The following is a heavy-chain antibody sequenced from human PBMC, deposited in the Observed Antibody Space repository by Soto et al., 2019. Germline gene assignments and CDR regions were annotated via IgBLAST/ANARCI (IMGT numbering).Heavy chain of an antibody. CDR3: ARSIRGPRRFNGMDV. V-gene: IGHV2-70*13. CDR1: GFSLTSPGMC. CDR2: IERDDDDK. J-gene: IGHJ6*02. D-gene: IGHD1-20*01. Sequence: XGLTLVNPTETLTVTCTFSGFSLTSPGMCVSCIRQSPGKALEWLALIERDDDDKYYSTSLKTRLTISKDTRKNQVVLTMANMDPADTATYYCARSIRGPRRFNGMDVWGQGTTVTVSS.